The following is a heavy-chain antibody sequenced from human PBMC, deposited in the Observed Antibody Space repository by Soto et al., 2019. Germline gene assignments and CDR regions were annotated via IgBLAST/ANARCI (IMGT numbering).Heavy chain of an antibody. CDR1: GGSISSYY. Sequence: SETLSLTCTVSGGSISSYYWSWIRQPPGKGLEWIGYIYYSGSTNYNPSLKSRVTISVDTSKNQFSLKLSSVTAADTAVYYCARQSGYSSGWYPVWGQGTLVTVSS. J-gene: IGHJ4*02. CDR2: IYYSGST. D-gene: IGHD6-19*01. V-gene: IGHV4-59*08. CDR3: ARQSGYSSGWYPV.